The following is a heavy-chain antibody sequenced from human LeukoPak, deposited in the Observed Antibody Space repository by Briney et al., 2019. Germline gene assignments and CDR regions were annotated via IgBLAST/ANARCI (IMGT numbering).Heavy chain of an antibody. CDR3: ARAGLGYDSSGYYYNWFDP. CDR1: TGSVGSGNYY. J-gene: IGHJ5*02. CDR2: IYYSGST. D-gene: IGHD3-22*01. Sequence: SETLSLTCTVSTGSVGSGNYYWNWIRQPPGKGLEWIGYIYYSGSTDYNPSLKSRVTISVDTSKNQFSLKLSSVTAADTAVYYCARAGLGYDSSGYYYNWFDPWGQGTLVTVSS. V-gene: IGHV4-61*01.